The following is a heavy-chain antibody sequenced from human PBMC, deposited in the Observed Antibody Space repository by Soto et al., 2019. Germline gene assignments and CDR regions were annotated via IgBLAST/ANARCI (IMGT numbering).Heavy chain of an antibody. V-gene: IGHV5-51*01. Sequence: GESLKISCKGSGYSFTSYWIGWVRQMPGKGLEWLGIIYPGDSDTRYSPSFQGQVTISADKSISTAYLQWSSLKASDTAMYYCARGAAGYYDFWSGYYDYYYYGMDVWGQGTTVTVSS. CDR1: GYSFTSYW. CDR3: ARGAAGYYDFWSGYYDYYYYGMDV. D-gene: IGHD3-3*01. J-gene: IGHJ6*02. CDR2: IYPGDSDT.